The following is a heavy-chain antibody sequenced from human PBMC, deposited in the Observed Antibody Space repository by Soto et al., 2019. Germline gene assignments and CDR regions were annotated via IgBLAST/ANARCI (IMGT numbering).Heavy chain of an antibody. CDR3: AKDRHPDGIWTFDY. Sequence: PGGSLRLSCAASGFRFSGYTMNWVRPAQGKGLEWISGINGGGGTTYYADSVKGRFTISRDDSKNILYLQMNSPRAEDTAIYYCAKDRHPDGIWTFDYWGRGTLVTVSS. V-gene: IGHV3-23*01. J-gene: IGHJ4*02. D-gene: IGHD3-9*01. CDR2: INGGGGTT. CDR1: GFRFSGYT.